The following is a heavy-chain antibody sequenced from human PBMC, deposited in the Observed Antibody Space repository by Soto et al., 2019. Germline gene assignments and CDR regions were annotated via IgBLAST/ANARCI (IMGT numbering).Heavy chain of an antibody. V-gene: IGHV4-4*02. J-gene: IGHJ4*02. Sequence: SETLSLTCAVSGVSISSGNWWTWVRQSPQRGLEYIGEIFHDGTANYYPSFERRVAISVDTSKNQFSLKLTSVTAADTAIYFCARLVYDTRLNYMYFDFWGQGTLVTISS. D-gene: IGHD3-10*01. CDR1: GVSISSGNW. CDR2: IFHDGTA. CDR3: ARLVYDTRLNYMYFDF.